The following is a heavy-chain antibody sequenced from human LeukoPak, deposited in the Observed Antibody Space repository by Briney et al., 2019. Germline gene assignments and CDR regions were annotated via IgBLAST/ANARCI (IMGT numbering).Heavy chain of an antibody. CDR2: IYYSGST. Sequence: PSETLSLTCTVSGGSISSGSYYWGWIRQPPGKGLEWIGSIYYSGSTYYNPSLKSRVTISVDTSKNQFSLKLSSVTAADTAVYYCAVYDILTGYFFSNDAFDIWGQGTMVTVSS. CDR1: GGSISSGSYY. V-gene: IGHV4-39*01. CDR3: AVYDILTGYFFSNDAFDI. D-gene: IGHD3-9*01. J-gene: IGHJ3*02.